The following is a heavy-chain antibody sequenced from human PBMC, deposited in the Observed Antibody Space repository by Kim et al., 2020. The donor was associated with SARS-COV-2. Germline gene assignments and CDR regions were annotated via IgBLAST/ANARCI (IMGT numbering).Heavy chain of an antibody. CDR3: ARPEYYDFWSGYSSYGMDV. CDR2: ISSSGSTI. CDR1: GFTFSSYE. J-gene: IGHJ6*02. Sequence: GGSLRLSCAASGFTFSSYEMNWVRQAPGKGLEWVSYISSSGSTIYYADSVKGRFTISRDNAKNSLYLQMNSLRAEDTAVYYCARPEYYDFWSGYSSYGMDVWGQGTTVTVSS. D-gene: IGHD3-3*01. V-gene: IGHV3-48*03.